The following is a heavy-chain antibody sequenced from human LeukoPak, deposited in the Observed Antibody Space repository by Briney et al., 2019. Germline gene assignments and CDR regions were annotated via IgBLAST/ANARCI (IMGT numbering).Heavy chain of an antibody. CDR1: EFSVGSNY. V-gene: IGHV4-39*07. J-gene: IGHJ4*02. CDR3: ARDWNRYAY. CDR2: FSCSGST. D-gene: IGHD1-1*01. Sequence: GSLRLSCAASEFSVGSNYMTWVRQPPGKGLEWIGSFSCSGSTYYNPSLKSRVTISVDTSKSQFSLYMDSVTAADTAVYYCARDWNRYAYWGQGTLVTVSS.